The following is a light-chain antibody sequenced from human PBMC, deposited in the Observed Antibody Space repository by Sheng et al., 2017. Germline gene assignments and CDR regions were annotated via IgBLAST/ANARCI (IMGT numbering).Light chain of an antibody. CDR2: DVS. CDR1: SSDVGSYNL. Sequence: QSALTQPASVSGSPGQSITISCTGTSSDVGSYNLVSWYQQHPGKAPKLIMYDVSHRSSGVSSRFSGSKSGNTASLTISGLQAEDEADYYCSSYTAGTTLVIFGGGTKLTVL. J-gene: IGLJ2*01. V-gene: IGLV2-14*02. CDR3: SSYTAGTTLVI.